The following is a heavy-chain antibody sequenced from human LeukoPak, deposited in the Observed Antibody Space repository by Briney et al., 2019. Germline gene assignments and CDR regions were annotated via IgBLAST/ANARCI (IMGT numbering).Heavy chain of an antibody. Sequence: PGGSLRLSCAASGFTFSNYAMNWVRQAPGKGLEWVSGISASGGSTYYSDSVKGRFAISRDNSKNTLFLQMNSLSAEDTALYYCAKPYITGRVVDSWGQGTLVTVSS. CDR1: GFTFSNYA. CDR3: AKPYITGRVVDS. CDR2: ISASGGST. V-gene: IGHV3-23*01. D-gene: IGHD6-19*01. J-gene: IGHJ4*02.